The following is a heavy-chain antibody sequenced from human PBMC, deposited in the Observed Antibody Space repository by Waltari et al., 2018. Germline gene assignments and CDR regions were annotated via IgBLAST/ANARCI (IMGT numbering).Heavy chain of an antibody. V-gene: IGHV4-39*01. CDR1: GGSTTNYRHY. CDR2: ISYTGAT. CDR3: ATYVGASIGTAAFDV. J-gene: IGHJ3*01. Sequence: QLHLQTSGPGLVKPSETLSLTCSVAGGSTTNYRHYLGWIRPPPGKGLEWAATISYTGATYNNPSLKSRVTISGDTSKNQFSLKLNSVTAADTAVYYCATYVGASIGTAAFDVWGQGTMVTVSS. D-gene: IGHD3-16*01.